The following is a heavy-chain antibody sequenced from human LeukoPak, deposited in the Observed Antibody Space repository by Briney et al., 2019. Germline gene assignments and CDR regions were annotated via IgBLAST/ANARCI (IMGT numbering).Heavy chain of an antibody. CDR3: ARDQRLQAIIASAGLDY. CDR2: ISRTGSPI. J-gene: IGHJ4*02. CDR1: GFTFSNYY. Sequence: GGSLRLSCAASGFTFSNYYMAWLRQAPGKGLEWVSYISRTGSPIYHADSVKGRFTISRDNAKNSLYLQMNSLRAEDTAVYYCARDQRLQAIIASAGLDYWGRGILVTVSS. D-gene: IGHD2-2*02. V-gene: IGHV3-11*04.